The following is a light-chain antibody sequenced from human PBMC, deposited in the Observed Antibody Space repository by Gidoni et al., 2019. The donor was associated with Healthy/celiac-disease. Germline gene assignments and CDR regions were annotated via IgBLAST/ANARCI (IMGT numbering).Light chain of an antibody. CDR1: QSVSSN. CDR3: QQYNNGPP. Sequence: DIVMTQSPATLSVSPGARATLSCRASQSVSSNLAWYQQKPGQAPRLLIYGASTRATGIPARFSGSGSGTEFTLTISSLQSEDFAVYYCQQYNNGPPFGQGTKVEIK. J-gene: IGKJ1*01. CDR2: GAS. V-gene: IGKV3-15*01.